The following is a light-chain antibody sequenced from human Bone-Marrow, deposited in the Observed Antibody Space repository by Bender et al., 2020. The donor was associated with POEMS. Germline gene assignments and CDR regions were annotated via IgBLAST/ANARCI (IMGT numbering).Light chain of an antibody. Sequence: QSALTQPPSASGSPGQSVTISCTGTSSDVGGYSYVSWYQQLPGKAPKLMIYEVTKRPSGVSYRFSGSKSGNTASLTISGLQAEDEADYFCYSYTSSSTYVFGTGTKVTVL. V-gene: IGLV2-14*01. CDR1: SSDVGGYSY. CDR2: EVT. J-gene: IGLJ1*01. CDR3: YSYTSSSTYV.